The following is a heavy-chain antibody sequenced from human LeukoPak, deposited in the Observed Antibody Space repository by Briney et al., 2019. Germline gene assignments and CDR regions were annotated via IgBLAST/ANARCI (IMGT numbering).Heavy chain of an antibody. J-gene: IGHJ5*02. CDR3: ARLVPPGWFDP. CDR1: GGSISSSSYY. CDR2: IYYSGST. D-gene: IGHD6-6*01. V-gene: IGHV4-39*01. Sequence: PSETLSLTCSGGSISSSSYYWGWLRQPPGKGLEWIANIYYSGSTYLKPSLKSRLTISIDTSKNQFSLKLTSVTAADTAVYYCARLVPPGWFDPWGQGTLVTVSS.